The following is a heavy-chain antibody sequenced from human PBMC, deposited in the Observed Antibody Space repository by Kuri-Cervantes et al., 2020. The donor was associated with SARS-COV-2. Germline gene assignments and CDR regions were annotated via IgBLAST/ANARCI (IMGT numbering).Heavy chain of an antibody. CDR3: TRALSYTGYSGSYNWFDP. V-gene: IGHV4-59*01. J-gene: IGHJ5*02. CDR1: NASISSYY. Sequence: ESLKISCTVPNASISSYYWSWIRQPPGQGREWIGYISHSRGTNHNPSLKSRVTISRDTSKNQYSLKLTSVSAADTAVYFCTRALSYTGYSGSYNWFDPWGQGTLVTVSS. D-gene: IGHD1-26*01. CDR2: ISHSRGT.